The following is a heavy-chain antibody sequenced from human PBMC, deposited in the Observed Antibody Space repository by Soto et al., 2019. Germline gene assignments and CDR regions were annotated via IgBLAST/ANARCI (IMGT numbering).Heavy chain of an antibody. J-gene: IGHJ5*02. CDR3: ARGAAAGPFNWFDT. CDR1: GYTFSSYE. Sequence: ASVMVSCKASGYTFSSYEINWVRQATGQGLEWMGWMNPNSGYTGYAQKFQGRVTMTMNSSISTAYMDLSSLRSEDTAVYYCARGAAAGPFNWFDTWGQGTLVTVSS. V-gene: IGHV1-8*01. D-gene: IGHD6-13*01. CDR2: MNPNSGYT.